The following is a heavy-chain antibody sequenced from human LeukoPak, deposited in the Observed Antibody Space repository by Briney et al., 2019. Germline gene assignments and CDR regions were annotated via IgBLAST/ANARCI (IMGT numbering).Heavy chain of an antibody. CDR3: ATHHSGLDSFDY. Sequence: SETLSLTCTVSGGSISSYYWSWIRQPPGKGLEWIGYIYYKGNTNYTPPLRSSVPIQVDMSKNHFPLMLPPVTPADRAVFYCATHHSGLDSFDYWAREPWSPSPQ. CDR2: IYYKGNT. J-gene: IGHJ4*02. V-gene: IGHV4-59*08. CDR1: GGSISSYY. D-gene: IGHD2-2*03.